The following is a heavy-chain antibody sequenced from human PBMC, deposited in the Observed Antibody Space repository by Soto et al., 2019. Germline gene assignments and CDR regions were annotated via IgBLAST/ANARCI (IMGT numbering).Heavy chain of an antibody. CDR2: ISSGSNPI. J-gene: IGHJ4*02. V-gene: IGHV3-11*01. D-gene: IGHD1-26*01. Sequence: PGGSLRLSCAASGFSFSDSYMTWIRQAPGRGLEWVSYISSGSNPIYYADSVKGRFTTSRDNAKNSMYLQMNSLRAEDTAVYYCARSPLGASQTFDYWGQGTLVTVSS. CDR1: GFSFSDSY. CDR3: ARSPLGASQTFDY.